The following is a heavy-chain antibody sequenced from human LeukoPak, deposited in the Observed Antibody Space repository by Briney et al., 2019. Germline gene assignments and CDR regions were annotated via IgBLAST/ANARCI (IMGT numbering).Heavy chain of an antibody. CDR1: GYTFTGYY. CDR2: INPNSGGT. D-gene: IGHD6-19*01. Sequence: ASAKVSCTASGYTFTGYYIHWVRQAPGQGLEWMGWINPNSGGTNYAQKFQGRVTMTRDTSISTAYMELSRLRSDDTAVYYCARDWDIAVAFFDCWGQGTLVTVSS. J-gene: IGHJ4*02. CDR3: ARDWDIAVAFFDC. V-gene: IGHV1-2*02.